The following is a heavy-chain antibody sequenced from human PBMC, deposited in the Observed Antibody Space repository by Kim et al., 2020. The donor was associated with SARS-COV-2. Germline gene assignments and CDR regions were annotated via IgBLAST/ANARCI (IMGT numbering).Heavy chain of an antibody. CDR2: ISWNSGSI. CDR3: AKAPWELLYYGMYV. J-gene: IGHJ6*02. Sequence: GGSLRLSCAASGFTFDDYAMHWVRQAPGKGLEWVSGISWNSGSIGYADSVKGRFTISRDNAKNSLYLQMNSLRAEDTALYYCAKAPWELLYYGMYVWVQG. CDR1: GFTFDDYA. D-gene: IGHD1-26*01. V-gene: IGHV3-9*01.